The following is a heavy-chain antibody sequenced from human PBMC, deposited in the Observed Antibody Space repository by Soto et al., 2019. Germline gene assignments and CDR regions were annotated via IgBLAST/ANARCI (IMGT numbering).Heavy chain of an antibody. CDR1: GGSISSYY. J-gene: IGHJ4*02. Sequence: SETLSLTCTVSGGSISSYYWSWIRQPPGKGLEWIGYIYYSGSTNYNPSLKSRVTISVDTSKNQFSLKLSSVTAADTAVYYCARELVYCSGGSCYRYFDYWGQGTLVTVSS. D-gene: IGHD2-15*01. V-gene: IGHV4-59*01. CDR3: ARELVYCSGGSCYRYFDY. CDR2: IYYSGST.